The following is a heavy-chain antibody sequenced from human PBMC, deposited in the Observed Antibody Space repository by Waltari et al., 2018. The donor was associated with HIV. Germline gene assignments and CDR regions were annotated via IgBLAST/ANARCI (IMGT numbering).Heavy chain of an antibody. CDR1: GGPFSSYA. D-gene: IGHD1-26*01. J-gene: IGHJ4*02. CDR3: ARVLLTPEWELQRGYFDY. Sequence: QVQLVQSGAEVKKPGSSVKVSCKASGGPFSSYAISWVRQAPGQGLEWMGGIIPIFGTANYAQKFQGRVTITADESTSTAYMELSSLRSEDTAVYYCARVLLTPEWELQRGYFDYWGQGTLVTVSS. V-gene: IGHV1-69*12. CDR2: IIPIFGTA.